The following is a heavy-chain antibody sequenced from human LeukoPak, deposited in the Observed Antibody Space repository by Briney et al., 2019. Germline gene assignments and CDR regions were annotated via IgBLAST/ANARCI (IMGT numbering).Heavy chain of an antibody. J-gene: IGHJ1*01. CDR1: GGSISSGGYY. CDR3: AITPYHYDSSVAYFQH. V-gene: IGHV4-31*03. CDR2: IYYSGST. Sequence: PSETLSLTCTVSGGSISSGGYYWSWIRQHPGKGLEWIGYIYYSGSTYYNPSLKSRVTISVDTSKNQFSLKLSSVTAADTAVYYCAITPYHYDSSVAYFQHWGQGTLVTVSS. D-gene: IGHD3-22*01.